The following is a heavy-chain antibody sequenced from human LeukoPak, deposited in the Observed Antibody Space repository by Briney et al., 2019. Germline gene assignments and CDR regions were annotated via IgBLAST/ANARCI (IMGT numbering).Heavy chain of an antibody. CDR2: ISTSSGTI. D-gene: IGHD6-19*01. V-gene: IGHV3-48*04. J-gene: IGHJ4*02. CDR1: GFTFSSNY. CDR3: ARDRQGTGWYYFDY. Sequence: GGSLRLSCAASGFTFSSNYMSWVRQAPGKGLEWVSYISTSSGTIYYADSVKGRFTISRDNAKKSLYLQMNSLRAEDTAVYYCARDRQGTGWYYFDYWGQGTLVTVSS.